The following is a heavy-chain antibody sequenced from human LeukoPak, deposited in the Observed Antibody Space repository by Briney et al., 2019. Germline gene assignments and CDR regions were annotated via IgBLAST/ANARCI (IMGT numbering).Heavy chain of an antibody. J-gene: IGHJ4*02. CDR3: AKGWQALGYTYGSYYFDY. D-gene: IGHD5-18*01. V-gene: IGHV3-23*01. Sequence: GGSLRLSCAASGFTFSTYAMSWVRQAPGKGLEWVSTLSGSGGSTYYADSVKGRFTISRDNSKNTLYLQMNSLRAEDTAVYYCAKGWQALGYTYGSYYFDYWGQGTLVTVSS. CDR2: LSGSGGST. CDR1: GFTFSTYA.